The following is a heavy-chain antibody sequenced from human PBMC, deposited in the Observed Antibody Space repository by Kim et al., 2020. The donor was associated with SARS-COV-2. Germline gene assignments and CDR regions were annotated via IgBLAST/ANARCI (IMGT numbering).Heavy chain of an antibody. CDR2: ISAYNGNT. V-gene: IGHV1-18*01. D-gene: IGHD3-22*01. J-gene: IGHJ4*02. CDR3: ARVQLLGSSGYYYGPGY. Sequence: ASVKVSCKASGYTFTSYGISWVRQAPGQGLEWMGWISAYNGNTNYAQKLQGRVTMTTDTSTSTAYMELRSLRSDDTAVYYCARVQLLGSSGYYYGPGYWGQGTLVTVSS. CDR1: GYTFTSYG.